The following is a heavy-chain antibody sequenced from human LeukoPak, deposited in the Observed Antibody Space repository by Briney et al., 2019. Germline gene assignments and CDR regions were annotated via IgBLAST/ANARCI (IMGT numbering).Heavy chain of an antibody. D-gene: IGHD6-13*01. Sequence: SETLSLTCAVYGGSFSGYYWSWIRQPPGKGLEWIGEINHSGSTNYNPSLKSRVTISVDTSKNQFSLKLSSVTAADTAVYYCARTQQPVLYYYYYYYMDVWGKGTTVTVSS. V-gene: IGHV4-34*01. J-gene: IGHJ6*03. CDR1: GGSFSGYY. CDR2: INHSGST. CDR3: ARTQQPVLYYYYYYYMDV.